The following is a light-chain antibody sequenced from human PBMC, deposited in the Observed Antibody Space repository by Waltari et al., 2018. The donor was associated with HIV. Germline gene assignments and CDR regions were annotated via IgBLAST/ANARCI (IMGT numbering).Light chain of an antibody. CDR3: CSYAGDSSYV. CDR1: SSDVGGYDY. V-gene: IGLV2-11*01. J-gene: IGLJ1*01. Sequence: QSALTQPRSVSGSPGQSVTISCTGASSDVGGYDYVSWYQHHPGKDPKLIIYHVTKRPSGVPDRFSGSKSGNTASLTISGLQAEDEADYYCCSYAGDSSYVVGTGTEVTV. CDR2: HVT.